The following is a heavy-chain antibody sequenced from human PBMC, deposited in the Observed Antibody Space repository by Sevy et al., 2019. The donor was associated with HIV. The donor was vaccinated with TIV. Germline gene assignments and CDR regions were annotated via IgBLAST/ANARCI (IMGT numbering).Heavy chain of an antibody. Sequence: SETLSLTCTVSRDSISSYYWSWMRQPPGKGLEWIGYIHYSGSTNYNPSLKSRVTISVDTSKSQFSLNLNSVTAADTAVYFCARASGQSTSSRYFDFWGQGTLVTVSS. D-gene: IGHD6-6*01. V-gene: IGHV4-59*01. CDR3: ARASGQSTSSRYFDF. CDR2: IHYSGST. CDR1: RDSISSYY. J-gene: IGHJ4*02.